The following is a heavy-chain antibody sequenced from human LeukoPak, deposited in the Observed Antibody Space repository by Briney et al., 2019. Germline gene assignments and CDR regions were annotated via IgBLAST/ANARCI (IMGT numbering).Heavy chain of an antibody. J-gene: IGHJ4*02. Sequence: GGSLRLSCAASGFTFSTYWMHWVRQAPGKGLVLVSRITSDGSGIGYADSVKGRFSTSRDNAKNTLYLQMNSLRAEDTAVYYCASGRLVGAPDYWGQGTLVTVSS. CDR2: ITSDGSGI. D-gene: IGHD1-26*01. CDR1: GFTFSTYW. V-gene: IGHV3-74*01. CDR3: ASGRLVGAPDY.